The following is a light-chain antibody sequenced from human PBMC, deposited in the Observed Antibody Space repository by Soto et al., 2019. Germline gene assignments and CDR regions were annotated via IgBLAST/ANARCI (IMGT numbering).Light chain of an antibody. V-gene: IGLV2-14*01. CDR1: SSDIGAYKY. Sequence: QSALTQPASVSGSPGQSVTISCTGTSSDIGAYKYVSWYQHHPGKSPRLLIYEVSSRPSGVSNRFSASKSGNTASLTISGLQAEDEADYYCCSYRSSSTLVFGGGTKVTVL. J-gene: IGLJ2*01. CDR3: CSYRSSSTLV. CDR2: EVS.